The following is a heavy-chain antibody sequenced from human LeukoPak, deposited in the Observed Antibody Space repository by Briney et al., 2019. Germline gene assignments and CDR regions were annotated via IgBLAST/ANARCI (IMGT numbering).Heavy chain of an antibody. CDR1: GGSFSGYY. Sequence: SEALSLTCAVYGGSFSGYYWSWIRQPPGKGPEWIGEINHSGSTNSNPSLKSRVTISVDTSKNQFSLKLSSVTAADTAVYYCARGKRGKGLKTYYYDSSGYWPIDYWGQGTLVTVSS. CDR2: INHSGST. D-gene: IGHD3-22*01. V-gene: IGHV4-34*01. CDR3: ARGKRGKGLKTYYYDSSGYWPIDY. J-gene: IGHJ4*02.